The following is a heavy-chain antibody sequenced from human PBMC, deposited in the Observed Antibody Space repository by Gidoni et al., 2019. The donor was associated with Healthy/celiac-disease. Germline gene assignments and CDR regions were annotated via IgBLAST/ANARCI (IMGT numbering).Heavy chain of an antibody. D-gene: IGHD3-22*01. CDR1: GGSISSSSYY. CDR3: ARHIAVVVVNEYFDY. J-gene: IGHJ4*02. V-gene: IGHV4-39*01. CDR2: IYYSGST. Sequence: QLQLQESGPGLVKPSETLSLTCTVPGGSISSSSYYWGWIRQPPGKGLEWIGSIYYSGSTYYNPSLKSRVTISVDTSKNQFSLKLSSVTAADTAVYYCARHIAVVVVNEYFDYWGQGTLVTVSS.